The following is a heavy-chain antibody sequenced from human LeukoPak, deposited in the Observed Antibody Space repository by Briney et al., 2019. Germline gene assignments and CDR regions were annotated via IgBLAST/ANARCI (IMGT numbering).Heavy chain of an antibody. D-gene: IGHD2-2*01. CDR2: INPSGGST. CDR3: ARDCSSTSCHLLPGDGMDV. CDR1: GYTFTSYY. Sequence: RASVKVSCKASGYTFTSYYMHWVRQAPGQGLEWMGIINPSGGSTSYAQKFQGRVTMTRDTSTSTVYMELSSLRSEDTAVYYCARDCSSTSCHLLPGDGMDVWGQGTTVTVSS. V-gene: IGHV1-46*01. J-gene: IGHJ6*02.